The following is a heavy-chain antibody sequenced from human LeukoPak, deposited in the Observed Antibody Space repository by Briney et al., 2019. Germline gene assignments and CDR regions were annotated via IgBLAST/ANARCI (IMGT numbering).Heavy chain of an antibody. J-gene: IGHJ4*02. V-gene: IGHV3-30*04. CDR2: ISYDGSNK. Sequence: GGSLRLSCAASGFTFSSYPMHWVRQAPGKGLEWVAVISYDGSNKYYADSVKGRFTISRDNSKNTLYLQMNSLRAEDTAVYYCARDSDLDSGYFDYWGQGTLVTVSS. D-gene: IGHD1-26*01. CDR1: GFTFSSYP. CDR3: ARDSDLDSGYFDY.